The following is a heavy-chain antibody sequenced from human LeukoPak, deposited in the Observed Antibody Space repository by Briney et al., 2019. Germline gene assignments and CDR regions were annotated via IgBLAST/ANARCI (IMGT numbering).Heavy chain of an antibody. CDR3: ARITSGWISNWFDP. CDR1: GGTFSSYA. D-gene: IGHD6-19*01. V-gene: IGHV1-69*04. CDR2: IIPILGIA. J-gene: IGHJ5*02. Sequence: VASVKVSCKASGGTFSSYAISWVRQAPGQGLEWMGRIIPILGIANYAQKFQGRVTITADKFTSTAYMELSSLRSEDTAVYYCARITSGWISNWFDPWGQGTLVTVSS.